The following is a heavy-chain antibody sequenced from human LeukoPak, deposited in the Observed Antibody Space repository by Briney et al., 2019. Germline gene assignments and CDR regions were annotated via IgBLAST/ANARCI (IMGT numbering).Heavy chain of an antibody. CDR3: ARDCGYSSSWYPYFDY. CDR1: GFTFGDYA. V-gene: IGHV3-21*01. D-gene: IGHD6-13*01. Sequence: SGGSLRLSCTASGFTFGDYAMSWFRQAPGKGLEWVSSISSSSSYIYYADSVKGRFTISRDNAKDSLYLQMNSLRAEDTAVYYCARDCGYSSSWYPYFDYWGQGTLVTVSS. J-gene: IGHJ4*02. CDR2: ISSSSSYI.